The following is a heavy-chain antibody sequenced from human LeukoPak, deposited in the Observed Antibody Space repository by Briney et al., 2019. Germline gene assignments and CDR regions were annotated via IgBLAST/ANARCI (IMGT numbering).Heavy chain of an antibody. CDR1: GFTFSSYA. Sequence: PGGSLRLSCAASGFTFSSYAMHWVRQAPGKGLECVSAISSNGGSTYYANSVKGRFTISRDNSKNTLYLQMGSPRAEDMAVYYCARTSVAGTIWGQGTLVTVSS. D-gene: IGHD6-19*01. V-gene: IGHV3-64*01. J-gene: IGHJ4*02. CDR2: ISSNGGST. CDR3: ARTSVAGTI.